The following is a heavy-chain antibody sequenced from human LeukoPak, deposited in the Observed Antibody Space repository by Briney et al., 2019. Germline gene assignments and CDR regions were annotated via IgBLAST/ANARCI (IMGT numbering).Heavy chain of an antibody. D-gene: IGHD3-3*01. V-gene: IGHV4-39*07. CDR2: INHSGST. CDR1: GGSISSGGYY. J-gene: IGHJ6*02. CDR3: ARDPSTIFGVVLYGMDV. Sequence: PSETLSLTCTVSGGSISSGGYYWSWIRQPPGKGLEWIGEINHSGSTNYNPSLKSRVTISVDTSKNQFSLKLSSVTAADTAVYYCARDPSTIFGVVLYGMDVWGQGTTVTVSS.